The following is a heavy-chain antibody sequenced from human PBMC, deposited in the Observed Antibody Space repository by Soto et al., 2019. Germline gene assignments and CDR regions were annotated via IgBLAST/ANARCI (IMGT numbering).Heavy chain of an antibody. CDR3: ARYVICHDNYDTIGYYFDH. CDR1: GYTFTKFH. Sequence: QVQLIQFGAEVKKPGASVKVSCRASGYTFTKFHIHWVRQAPGQGLEWMGMIDPSGGVTRDAQRFQGRITMTSDTSTSSVYMELRGLTSEDAAVYDCARYVICHDNYDTIGYYFDHWGPGKLVTVSS. D-gene: IGHD3-16*01. V-gene: IGHV1-46*01. J-gene: IGHJ4*02. CDR2: IDPSGGVT.